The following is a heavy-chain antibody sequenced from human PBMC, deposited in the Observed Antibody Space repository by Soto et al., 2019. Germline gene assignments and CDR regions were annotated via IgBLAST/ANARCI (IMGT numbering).Heavy chain of an antibody. Sequence: QVQLVESGGGVVQPGRSLRLSCAASGFPFSSYDMHWVRQAPGKGLDWVAVIWYDGSNNDYADYVKGRLTISRDNSKNTLYLQMHNLGADDTAVYYCASSISWGQGTLVTVSS. CDR2: IWYDGSNN. CDR1: GFPFSSYD. CDR3: ASSIS. V-gene: IGHV3-33*01. J-gene: IGHJ4*02.